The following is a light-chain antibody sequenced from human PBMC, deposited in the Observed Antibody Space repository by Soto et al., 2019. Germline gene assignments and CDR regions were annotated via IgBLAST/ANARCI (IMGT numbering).Light chain of an antibody. CDR3: QQYGNSPRP. CDR2: GAT. CDR1: QSVSSNY. V-gene: IGKV3-20*01. J-gene: IGKJ1*01. Sequence: IVLTQSPGTLSLSPGERATLSCRASQSVSSNYFAWYQQTPGQAPRLLMYGATSRATGIPDRFSGSGSGTDFTLTISRLEPEDFAVYYCQQYGNSPRPFGQGTKVEIK.